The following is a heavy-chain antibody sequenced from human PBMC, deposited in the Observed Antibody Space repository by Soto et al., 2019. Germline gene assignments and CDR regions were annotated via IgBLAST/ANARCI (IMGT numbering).Heavy chain of an antibody. D-gene: IGHD5-12*01. Sequence: SETLSLTCTVSGGSISSGDYYWSWIRQPPGKGLEWIGYIYYSGSTYYNPSLKSRVTISVDTSKNQFSLKRSSVTAADTAVYYCARDRRDGYNTYFDYWGQGTLVTGSS. CDR2: IYYSGST. CDR3: ARDRRDGYNTYFDY. V-gene: IGHV4-30-4*01. J-gene: IGHJ4*02. CDR1: GGSISSGDYY.